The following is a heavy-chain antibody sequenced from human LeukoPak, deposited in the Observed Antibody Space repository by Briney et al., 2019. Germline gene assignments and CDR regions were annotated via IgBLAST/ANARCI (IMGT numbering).Heavy chain of an antibody. V-gene: IGHV3-49*04. CDR3: TRHTYYYGSGSKIDY. D-gene: IGHD3-10*01. J-gene: IGHJ4*02. CDR2: IRSKAYGGTT. Sequence: GGSLRLSCTASGFTFGDYAMSWVRQAPGKGLEWVGFIRSKAYGGTTEYAASVKGRFTISRDDPKSIAYLQMNSLKTEDTAVYYCTRHTYYYGSGSKIDYWGQGTLVTVSS. CDR1: GFTFGDYA.